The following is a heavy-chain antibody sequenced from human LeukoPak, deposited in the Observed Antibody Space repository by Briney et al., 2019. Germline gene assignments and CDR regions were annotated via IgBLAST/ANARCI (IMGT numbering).Heavy chain of an antibody. D-gene: IGHD3-22*01. CDR1: GFTFSSYG. J-gene: IGHJ4*02. Sequence: GGSLRLPCAASGFTFSSYGMHWVRQAPGKGLEWVSSISSSSSYIYYADSVKGRFTISRDNAKNSLYLQMNSLRAEDTAVYYCARSIRGDSSGYPLFDYWGQGTLVTVSS. CDR3: ARSIRGDSSGYPLFDY. CDR2: ISSSSSYI. V-gene: IGHV3-21*01.